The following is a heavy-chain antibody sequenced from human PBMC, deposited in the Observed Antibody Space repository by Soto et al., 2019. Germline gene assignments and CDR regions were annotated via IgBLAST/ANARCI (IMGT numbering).Heavy chain of an antibody. CDR2: IYHSGNI. CDR1: GGSIASTNW. D-gene: IGHD6-19*01. CDR3: ATGREACSD. J-gene: IGHJ4*02. Sequence: QVHLQESGPGLVKPSGTLSLTCAVSGGSIASTNWWSWVRQAPGKGLEWIGEIYHSGNINSNPSLKSRLSISVDKSKNHFSLRLRSVTAADTAVYYCATGREACSDWGQGTLVTVSS. V-gene: IGHV4-4*02.